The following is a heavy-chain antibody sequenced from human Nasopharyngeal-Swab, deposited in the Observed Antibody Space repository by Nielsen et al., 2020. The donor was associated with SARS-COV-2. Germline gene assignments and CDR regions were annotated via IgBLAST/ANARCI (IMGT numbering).Heavy chain of an antibody. V-gene: IGHV4-34*01. D-gene: IGHD4-17*01. J-gene: IGHJ4*02. CDR3: ARGYGDYDY. CDR2: INHSGST. Sequence: WIRQPPGKGLEWIGEINHSGSTNYNPSLKSRVTISVDPSKNQFSLKLSSVTAADTAVYYCARGYGDYDYWGQGTLVTVSS.